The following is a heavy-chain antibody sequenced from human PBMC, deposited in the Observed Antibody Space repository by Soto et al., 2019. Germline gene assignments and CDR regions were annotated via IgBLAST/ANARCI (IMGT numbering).Heavy chain of an antibody. CDR3: ARQEGYCSSTSCLPYFDY. J-gene: IGHJ4*02. CDR2: ISAYNGNT. D-gene: IGHD2-2*01. CDR1: GYTFTSYG. Sequence: ASVKVSCKASGYTFTSYGISWVRQAPGQGLEWMGWISAYNGNTNYAQKLQGRVTMTTDTSTSTAYMELRSLRSDDTAVYYCARQEGYCSSTSCLPYFDYWGQGTLVTVSS. V-gene: IGHV1-18*04.